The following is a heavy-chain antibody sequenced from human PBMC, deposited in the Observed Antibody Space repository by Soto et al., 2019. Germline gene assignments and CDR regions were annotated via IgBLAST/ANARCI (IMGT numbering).Heavy chain of an antibody. V-gene: IGHV1-69*13. Sequence: SVKVSCKASGGTFSSYAISWVRQAPGQGLEWMGGIIPIFGTANYAQKFQGRVTITADESTSTAYMELSSLRSEDTAVYYCASPSIKNRVVGGYYYGMDVWGKGTKVTVSS. CDR2: IIPIFGTA. D-gene: IGHD3-16*01. CDR1: GGTFSSYA. CDR3: ASPSIKNRVVGGYYYGMDV. J-gene: IGHJ6*04.